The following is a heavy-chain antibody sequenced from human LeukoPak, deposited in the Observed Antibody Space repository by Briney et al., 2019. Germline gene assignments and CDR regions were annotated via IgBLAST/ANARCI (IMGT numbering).Heavy chain of an antibody. D-gene: IGHD1-1*01. Sequence: GEALEISCNASGYSFIDYWIGWVRQMPGKGLGWVGIGYPGGSDTRYSPSFQGQVTISADKSISTAYLQWSSLKASDTAIYYCARRGTAFDAFDIWGQGTMVIVSS. CDR3: ARRGTAFDAFDI. V-gene: IGHV5-51*01. CDR1: GYSFIDYW. CDR2: GYPGGSDT. J-gene: IGHJ3*02.